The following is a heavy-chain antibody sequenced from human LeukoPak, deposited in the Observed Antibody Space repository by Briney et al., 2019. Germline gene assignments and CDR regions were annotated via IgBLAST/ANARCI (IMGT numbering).Heavy chain of an antibody. CDR3: ARGSGYSSSWYGTDY. V-gene: IGHV3-20*04. J-gene: IGHJ4*02. D-gene: IGHD6-13*01. CDR2: INWNGGST. Sequence: GGSLRLSCAASGFTFDDYGMSWVRQAPGKGLEWVSGINWNGGSTGYADSVKGRFTISRDNAKNTLYLQMNSLRAEDTAVYYCARGSGYSSSWYGTDYWGQGTLVTVSS. CDR1: GFTFDDYG.